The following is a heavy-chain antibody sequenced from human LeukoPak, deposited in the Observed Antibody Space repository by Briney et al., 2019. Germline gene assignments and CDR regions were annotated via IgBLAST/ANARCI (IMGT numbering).Heavy chain of an antibody. Sequence: SETLSLTCTVSGGSISSSSYYWGWIRPPPGKGLEWVGSIYYSGSTYYNPSLKSRVTISVDTSKNQFSLKLSSVTAADTAVYYCAGGYSGYENWGQGTLVTVSS. CDR2: IYYSGST. V-gene: IGHV4-39*01. CDR1: GGSISSSSYY. J-gene: IGHJ4*02. D-gene: IGHD5-12*01. CDR3: AGGYSGYEN.